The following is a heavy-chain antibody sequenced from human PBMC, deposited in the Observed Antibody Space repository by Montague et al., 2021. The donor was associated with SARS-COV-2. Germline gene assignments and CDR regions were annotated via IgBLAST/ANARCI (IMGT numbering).Heavy chain of an antibody. Sequence: SETLSLTCTVSGGSISNSIYYWDWIRQPPGKGLGWIGSIYYTENTYYNPSLKSRVTISIDTSKNQFSLKLSSVTAAGTAVYYCARPGSGYSYGSGAFDYWGQGTLVTVSS. D-gene: IGHD5-18*01. J-gene: IGHJ4*02. CDR2: IYYTENT. CDR3: ARPGSGYSYGSGAFDY. CDR1: GGSISNSIYY. V-gene: IGHV4-39*01.